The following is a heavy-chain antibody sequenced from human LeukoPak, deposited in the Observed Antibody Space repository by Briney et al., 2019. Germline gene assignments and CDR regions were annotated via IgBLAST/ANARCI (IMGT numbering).Heavy chain of an antibody. V-gene: IGHV3-74*01. Sequence: PGRSLRLSCAASGFTFSSYWMHWVRQAPGKGLVWVSRINSDGSSTSYADSVKGRFTISRDNAKNTLYLQMNSLRAEDTAVYYCASKGDYDFWSGSESWGQGTLVTVSS. J-gene: IGHJ4*02. CDR2: INSDGSST. CDR1: GFTFSSYW. CDR3: ASKGDYDFWSGSES. D-gene: IGHD3-3*01.